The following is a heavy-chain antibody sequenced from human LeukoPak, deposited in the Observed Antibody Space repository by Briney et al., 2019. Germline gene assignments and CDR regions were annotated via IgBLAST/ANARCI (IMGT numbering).Heavy chain of an antibody. CDR1: GGSISGSNW. D-gene: IGHD3-10*01. J-gene: IGHJ4*02. CDR3: ARQSVVYGSGSYYKSHGY. CDR2: IYHSGST. Sequence: SETLSLTCAVSGGSISGSNWWSWVRQPPGKGLEWIGEIYHSGSTNYNPSLKSRVTISVDKSKNQFSLKLSSVTAADTAVYYCARQSVVYGSGSYYKSHGYWGQGTLVTVSS. V-gene: IGHV4-4*02.